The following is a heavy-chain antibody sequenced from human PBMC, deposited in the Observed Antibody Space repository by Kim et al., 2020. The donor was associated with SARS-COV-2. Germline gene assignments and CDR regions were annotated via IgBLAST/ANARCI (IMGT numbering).Heavy chain of an antibody. CDR2: IYYSGST. D-gene: IGHD3-10*01. CDR3: ARGRYYGSGSTGDWFDP. Sequence: SETLSLTCTVSGGSVSSGSYYWSWIRQPPGKGLEWIGYIYYSGSTNYNPSLKSRVTISVDTSKNQFSLKLSSVTAADTAVYYCARGRYYGSGSTGDWFDPWGQGTLVTVSS. J-gene: IGHJ5*02. V-gene: IGHV4-61*01. CDR1: GGSVSSGSYY.